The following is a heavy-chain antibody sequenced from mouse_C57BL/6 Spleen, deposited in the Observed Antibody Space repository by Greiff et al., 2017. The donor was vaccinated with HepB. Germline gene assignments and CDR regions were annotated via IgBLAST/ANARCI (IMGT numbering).Heavy chain of an antibody. D-gene: IGHD2-1*01. CDR2: IYPGDGDT. CDR3: AREGIYYGNSSFDY. J-gene: IGHJ2*01. V-gene: IGHV1-82*01. Sequence: QVQLKESGPELVKPGASVKISCKASGYAFSSSWMNWVKQRPGKGLEWIGRIYPGDGDTNYNGKFKGKATLTADKSSSTAYMQLSSLTSEDSAVYFCAREGIYYGNSSFDYWGQGTTLTVSS. CDR1: GYAFSSSW.